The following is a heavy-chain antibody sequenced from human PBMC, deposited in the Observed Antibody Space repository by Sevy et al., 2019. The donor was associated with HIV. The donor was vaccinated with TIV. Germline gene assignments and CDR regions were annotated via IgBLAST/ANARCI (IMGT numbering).Heavy chain of an antibody. J-gene: IGHJ5*02. CDR1: GFTFSSYA. Sequence: GGSLRLSCAASGFTFSSYAMSWVRQAPGKGLEWVSAISGSGGSTYYADSVKGRFTISRDNSKNTLYLQMNSLRAEDTAVYYCVKGPGFGELLGWFDPWGQGTLVTVSS. CDR3: VKGPGFGELLGWFDP. D-gene: IGHD3-10*01. CDR2: ISGSGGST. V-gene: IGHV3-23*01.